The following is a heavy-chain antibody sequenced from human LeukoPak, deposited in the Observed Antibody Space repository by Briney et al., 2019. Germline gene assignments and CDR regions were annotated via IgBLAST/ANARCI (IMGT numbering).Heavy chain of an antibody. CDR3: ARDWNSSGWSHAFDI. J-gene: IGHJ3*02. V-gene: IGHV3-21*01. CDR1: GFTFSSYS. Sequence: KSGGSLRLSCAASGFTFSSYSMNWVRQAPGKGLEWVSSISSSSSYIYYADSVKGRFTISRDNAKNSLYLQMNSLRAEDTAVYYCARDWNSSGWSHAFDIWGQGTMVTVSS. D-gene: IGHD6-19*01. CDR2: ISSSSSYI.